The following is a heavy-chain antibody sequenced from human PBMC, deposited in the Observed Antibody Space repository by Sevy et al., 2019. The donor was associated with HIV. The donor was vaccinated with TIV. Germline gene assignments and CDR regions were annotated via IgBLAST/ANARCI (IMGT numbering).Heavy chain of an antibody. CDR3: SKDIVLIESREGYFDY. J-gene: IGHJ4*02. Sequence: GGSLRLSCAASGFTFSNYAMNWVRQAPGKGLEWVSTISGTGLSTYYADSVKGRFTISRDNSKNTLYLQMNTLRAEDTAFYFCSKDIVLIESREGYFDYWGQGTLVTVSS. CDR2: ISGTGLST. CDR1: GFTFSNYA. D-gene: IGHD2-15*01. V-gene: IGHV3-23*01.